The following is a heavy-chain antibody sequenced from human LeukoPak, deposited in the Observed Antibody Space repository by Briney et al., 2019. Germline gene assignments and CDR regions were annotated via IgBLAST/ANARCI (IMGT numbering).Heavy chain of an antibody. CDR2: IYSGGST. Sequence: GGSLRLSCAASGSTVSSNYMSWVRQAPGKGLEWVSVIYSGGSTYYADSVKGRFTISRDNSKNTLYLQMNSLRAEDTAVYYCAFIAAAGTPPYYYYGMDVWGQGTTVTVSS. CDR1: GSTVSSNY. D-gene: IGHD6-13*01. J-gene: IGHJ6*02. V-gene: IGHV3-53*01. CDR3: AFIAAAGTPPYYYYGMDV.